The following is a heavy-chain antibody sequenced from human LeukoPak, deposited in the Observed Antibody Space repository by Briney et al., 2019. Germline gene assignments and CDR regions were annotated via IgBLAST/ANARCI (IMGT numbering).Heavy chain of an antibody. CDR3: ARERVPYQPFDY. CDR1: GFTFSSYA. CDR2: ISYDGSNK. Sequence: GGSLRLSCAASGFTFSSYAMHWVRQAPGKGLEWVAVISYDGSNKYYADSVKGRFTISRDNSKNTLYLQMNSLRAEDTAVYYCARERVPYQPFDYWGQGTLVTVSS. D-gene: IGHD2-2*01. J-gene: IGHJ4*02. V-gene: IGHV3-30*04.